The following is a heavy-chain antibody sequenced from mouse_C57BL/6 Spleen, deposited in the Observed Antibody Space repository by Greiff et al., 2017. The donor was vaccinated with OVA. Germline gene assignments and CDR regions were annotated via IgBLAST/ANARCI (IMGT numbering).Heavy chain of an antibody. CDR1: GYTFTDYE. Sequence: QVQLQQSGAELVRPGASVTLSCKASGYTFTDYEMHWVKQTPVHGLEWIGAIDPETGGTASNQKFKGKAILTADKSSSTAYMELRSLTSEDSAVYYCTRNYGSSYGWFAYWGQGTLVTVSA. CDR2: IDPETGGT. CDR3: TRNYGSSYGWFAY. D-gene: IGHD1-1*01. J-gene: IGHJ3*01. V-gene: IGHV1-15*01.